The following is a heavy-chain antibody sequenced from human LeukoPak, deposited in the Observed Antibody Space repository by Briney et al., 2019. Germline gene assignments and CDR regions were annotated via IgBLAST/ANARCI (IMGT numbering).Heavy chain of an antibody. J-gene: IGHJ4*02. D-gene: IGHD3-22*01. Sequence: GGSLRLSCAASGFTFNAYGMHWVRQAPGKGLEWVAGISYDGSNKYYVDSVKGRFTISRDNSKNTLYLQMNSLRAEDTAVYYCAKVYYYDSSGYGPSDYWGQGTLVTVSS. CDR1: GFTFNAYG. CDR2: ISYDGSNK. CDR3: AKVYYYDSSGYGPSDY. V-gene: IGHV3-30*18.